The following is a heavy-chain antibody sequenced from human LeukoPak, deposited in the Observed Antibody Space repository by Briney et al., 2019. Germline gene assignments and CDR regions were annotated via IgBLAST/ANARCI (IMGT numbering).Heavy chain of an antibody. V-gene: IGHV1-8*01. Sequence: SVKVSCKASGYTFTSYDINWVRQATGQGREWMGWMNPNSGNTGYAQKFQGRVTMTRNTSISTAYMELSSLRSEDTAVYYCARVPSRRNSRPRGNYYYMDVWGKGTTVTVSS. D-gene: IGHD1-26*01. CDR1: GYTFTSYD. CDR3: ARVPSRRNSRPRGNYYYMDV. J-gene: IGHJ6*03. CDR2: MNPNSGNT.